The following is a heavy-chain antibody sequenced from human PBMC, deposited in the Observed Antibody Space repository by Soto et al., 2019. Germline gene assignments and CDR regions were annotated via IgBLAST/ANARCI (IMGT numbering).Heavy chain of an antibody. J-gene: IGHJ4*02. D-gene: IGHD3-22*01. CDR3: ARGPDRSGFYIFDL. CDR2: IIPLSGTT. Sequence: SVKVSCKAYGGTFSNHAVSWVRQAPGQGPEWMGGIIPLSGTTNYVQNFQGRVTITADESMSTAYMELSSLRYEDTAVYYCARGPDRSGFYIFDLWGQGTLVTVSS. CDR1: GGTFSNHA. V-gene: IGHV1-69*13.